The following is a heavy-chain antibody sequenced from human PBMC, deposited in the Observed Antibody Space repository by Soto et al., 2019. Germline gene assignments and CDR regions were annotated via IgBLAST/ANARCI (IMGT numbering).Heavy chain of an antibody. D-gene: IGHD6-19*01. J-gene: IGHJ4*02. V-gene: IGHV1-2*02. CDR1: GYTFTEYN. CDR2: INPRNGDT. CDR3: ARHSFTSGSDYFDS. Sequence: ASVKVSCKASGYTFTEYNLHWVRQAPGQGLEWMGSINPRNGDTDFAQKFQPRVTMTRDTSITTAYMEVFRLTSHDTAVYYCARHSFTSGSDYFDSWGQGTLVTVYS.